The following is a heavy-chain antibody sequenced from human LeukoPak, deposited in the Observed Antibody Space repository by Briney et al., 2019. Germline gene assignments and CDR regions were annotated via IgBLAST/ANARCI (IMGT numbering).Heavy chain of an antibody. CDR3: AKDLSMFGRSPDGPFFDY. J-gene: IGHJ4*02. CDR1: GLTFSSYA. Sequence: GGSLRLSCAASGLTFSSYAMSWVRQAPGKGLEWVSAISGSGGSTYYADSVKGRFTISRDNSKNTLYLQMNSLRAEDTAVYYCAKDLSMFGRSPDGPFFDYWGQGTLVTVSS. V-gene: IGHV3-23*01. D-gene: IGHD3-10*02. CDR2: ISGSGGST.